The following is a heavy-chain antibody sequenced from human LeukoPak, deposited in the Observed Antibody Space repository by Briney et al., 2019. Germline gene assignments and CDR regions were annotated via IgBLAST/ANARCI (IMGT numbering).Heavy chain of an antibody. CDR2: ISGSGGST. V-gene: IGHV3-23*01. Sequence: GGSLRLSCAASGFTFSSYAMSWVRQAPGKGLEWVSAISGSGGSTYYADSVKGRFTISRDNSKNTLYLQMSSLRAEDTAVYYCAKDDSSGYYYWDYWGQGTLVTVSS. J-gene: IGHJ4*02. CDR1: GFTFSSYA. CDR3: AKDDSSGYYYWDY. D-gene: IGHD3-22*01.